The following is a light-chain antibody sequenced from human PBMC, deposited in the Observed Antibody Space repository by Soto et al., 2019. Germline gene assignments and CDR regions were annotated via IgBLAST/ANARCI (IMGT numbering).Light chain of an antibody. J-gene: IGKJ2*01. CDR2: GAS. Sequence: EIVLTQSPGTLSLSPGERVTLSCRASQSVSSSYLAWYQQKPGQAPRLLIYGASSRAAGIPDRFSGSGSGTDFTLTISRLEPEDFAVYFCQQYGSSPQTCGQGTKLEIK. CDR1: QSVSSSY. CDR3: QQYGSSPQT. V-gene: IGKV3-20*01.